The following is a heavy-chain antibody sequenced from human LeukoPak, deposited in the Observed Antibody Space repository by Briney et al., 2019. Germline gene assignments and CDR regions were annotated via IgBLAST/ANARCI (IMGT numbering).Heavy chain of an antibody. V-gene: IGHV3-7*03. CDR1: GFTFSRHW. D-gene: IGHD2-8*02. CDR2: IRDDGGVK. J-gene: IGHJ4*02. CDR3: ARDREVVVY. Sequence: GGSLRLSCAASGFTFSRHWMSWVRQAPGKGLEWVANIRDDGGVKYYVGSVKGRFTISRDNANNSLYLQMNSLGAEDTAVYYCARDREVVVYWGQGTLVTVSS.